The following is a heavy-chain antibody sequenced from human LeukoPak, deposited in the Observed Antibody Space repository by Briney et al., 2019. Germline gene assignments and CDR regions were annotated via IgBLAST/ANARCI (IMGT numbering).Heavy chain of an antibody. CDR3: ARGRGKITMVRGSLLWGSFDGMDV. Sequence: SGTLSLTCAVYGGSFSGYYWSWIRQPPGKGLEWIGEINHSGSTNYNPSLKSRVTISVDTSKNQFSLKLSSVTAADTAVYYCARGRGKITMVRGSLLWGSFDGMDVWGQGTTVTVSS. V-gene: IGHV4-34*01. CDR2: INHSGST. D-gene: IGHD3-10*01. CDR1: GGSFSGYY. J-gene: IGHJ6*02.